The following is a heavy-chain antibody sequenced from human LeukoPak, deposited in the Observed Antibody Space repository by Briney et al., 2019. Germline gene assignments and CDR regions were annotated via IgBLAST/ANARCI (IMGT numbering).Heavy chain of an antibody. CDR2: INHSGST. D-gene: IGHD3-10*01. CDR3: ARGITMVRGVISRYMDV. J-gene: IGHJ6*03. Sequence: SETLSLTCAVYGGSFSGYYWSWIRQPPGKGLEWIGEINHSGSTNYNPSLKSRVTISVDTSKNQFSLKLSSVTAADTAVYYCARGITMVRGVISRYMDVWGKGTTVTVSS. V-gene: IGHV4-34*01. CDR1: GGSFSGYY.